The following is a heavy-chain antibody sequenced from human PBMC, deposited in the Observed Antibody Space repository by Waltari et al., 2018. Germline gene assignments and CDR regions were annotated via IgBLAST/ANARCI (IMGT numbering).Heavy chain of an antibody. CDR2: IYYTGNT. D-gene: IGHD4-17*01. Sequence: QLQLQESGPGLVKPSETLSLTCTFPGVSIRSSSDYWGWIRQPPGKGLEWIANIYYTGNTYYNASLKSRVTISVDTSKNQFSLKMRSVTAADTAVYYCARLARYGDSGLDYWGQGTLVSVSS. J-gene: IGHJ4*02. CDR1: GVSIRSSSDY. CDR3: ARLARYGDSGLDY. V-gene: IGHV4-39*01.